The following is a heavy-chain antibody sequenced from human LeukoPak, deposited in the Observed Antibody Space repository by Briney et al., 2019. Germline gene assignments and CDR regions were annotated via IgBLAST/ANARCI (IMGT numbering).Heavy chain of an antibody. J-gene: IGHJ3*02. CDR1: GYTFTSYG. Sequence: ASVKVSCKASGYTFTSYGISWVRQAPAQGLEWMGWINAYNGNTNYAQKLQGRVTMTTDTSTSTAYMELRSLRSDDTAVYYCARPYYYDPTTLPSVGAFDIWGQGTMVTVSS. D-gene: IGHD3-22*01. V-gene: IGHV1-18*01. CDR3: ARPYYYDPTTLPSVGAFDI. CDR2: INAYNGNT.